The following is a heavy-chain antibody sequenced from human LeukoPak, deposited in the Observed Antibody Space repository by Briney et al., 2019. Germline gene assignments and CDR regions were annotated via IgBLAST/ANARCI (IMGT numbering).Heavy chain of an antibody. J-gene: IGHJ4*02. Sequence: GESLKISCKGSGYSFTSYWIGWVRQMPGKGLEWMGIIYPGDSNARYSPSFQGQVTVSVDHSITTAYLQWSSLKASDSAMYYCARHLTSRSFTIFGPRGPRYFDYWGQGTLVTVSS. CDR1: GYSFTSYW. V-gene: IGHV5-51*01. CDR2: IYPGDSNA. D-gene: IGHD3-3*01. CDR3: ARHLTSRSFTIFGPRGPRYFDY.